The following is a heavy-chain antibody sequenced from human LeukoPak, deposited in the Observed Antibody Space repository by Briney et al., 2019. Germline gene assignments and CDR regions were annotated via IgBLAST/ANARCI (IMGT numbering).Heavy chain of an antibody. V-gene: IGHV1-2*06. D-gene: IGHD1-26*01. J-gene: IGHJ4*02. Sequence: GASVKVSCKASGYTFTGYYTHWVRQAPGQGLEWMGRINPNSGGTNYAQKLQGRVTMTRDTSISTAYMELSRPRSDDTAVYYCAGSSPYSGNDYWGRGTLVTVPS. CDR3: AGSSPYSGNDY. CDR1: GYTFTGYY. CDR2: INPNSGGT.